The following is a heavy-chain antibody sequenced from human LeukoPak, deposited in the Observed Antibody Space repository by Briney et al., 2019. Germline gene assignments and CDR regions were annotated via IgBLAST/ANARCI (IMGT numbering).Heavy chain of an antibody. CDR3: ARDLRYGSGSPRFDP. J-gene: IGHJ5*02. V-gene: IGHV1-2*06. D-gene: IGHD3-10*01. CDR2: ISPNSGGT. CDR1: GYTFTGYY. Sequence: ASVKVSCKASGYTFTGYYMHWVRRAPGQGLEWMGRISPNSGGTNYAQKFQGRVTMTRDTSISTAYMELSRLRSDDTAVYYCARDLRYGSGSPRFDPWGQGSLVTVSS.